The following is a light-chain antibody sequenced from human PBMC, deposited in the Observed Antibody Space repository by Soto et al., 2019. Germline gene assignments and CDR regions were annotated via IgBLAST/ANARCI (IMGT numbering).Light chain of an antibody. CDR2: DAS. CDR1: QSVSTF. CDR3: QHRFNWPLT. Sequence: EIVLTQSPATLSLSPGERAILSCRASQSVSTFFAWYQQRPGQAPRLLIYDASKRATGIPASFSGSGSGTDFTLTISSLEPEDFAVYYCQHRFNWPLTFGGGTTVELK. J-gene: IGKJ4*01. V-gene: IGKV3-11*01.